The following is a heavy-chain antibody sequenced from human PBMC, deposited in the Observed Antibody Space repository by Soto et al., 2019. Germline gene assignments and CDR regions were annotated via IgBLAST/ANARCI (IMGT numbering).Heavy chain of an antibody. V-gene: IGHV1-46*01. J-gene: IGHJ5*02. CDR1: GYTFTSYY. Sequence: ASVKVSCKTSGYTFTSYYMHWVRQAHGQGLEWMGIINPSGGSTSYAQKFQGGVTMTRDTSTSTVYMELSSLRSEDTAVYYCARDRGQWLVEDNWFDPWGQGTLVTVSS. D-gene: IGHD6-19*01. CDR3: ARDRGQWLVEDNWFDP. CDR2: INPSGGST.